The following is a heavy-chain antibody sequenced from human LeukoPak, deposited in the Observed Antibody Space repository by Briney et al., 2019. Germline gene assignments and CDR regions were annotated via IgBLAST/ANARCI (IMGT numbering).Heavy chain of an antibody. CDR2: ISYDGSNK. D-gene: IGHD2-2*01. V-gene: IGHV3-30*01. Sequence: GFLRLSCAASGFTFSSYAMHWVRQAPGKGLEWVAVISYDGSNKYYADSVKGRFTISRDNSKNTLYLQMNSLRAEDTAVYYCARGLLGYCSSTSCWGYEYYFDYWGQGTLVTVSS. CDR3: ARGLLGYCSSTSCWGYEYYFDY. J-gene: IGHJ4*02. CDR1: GFTFSSYA.